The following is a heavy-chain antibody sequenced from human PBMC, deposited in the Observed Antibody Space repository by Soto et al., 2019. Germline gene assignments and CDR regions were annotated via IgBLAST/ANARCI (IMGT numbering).Heavy chain of an antibody. J-gene: IGHJ4*01. CDR1: GYIFAKYW. D-gene: IGHD3-22*01. CDR3: ARLPDSSGGTFDY. Sequence: PGESLKISCQTSGYIFAKYWIGWVRQMPGKGLEGMGVIYPGDSTTRYSPSFQGQVAISVDKSISTAYLQWSSLKASDIAIYFCARLPDSSGGTFDYWGHGTLVTVFS. CDR2: IYPGDSTT. V-gene: IGHV5-51*01.